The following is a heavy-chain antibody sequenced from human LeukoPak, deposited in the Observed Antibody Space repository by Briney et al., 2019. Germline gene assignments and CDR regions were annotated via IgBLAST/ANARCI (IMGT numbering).Heavy chain of an antibody. D-gene: IGHD3-16*02. CDR3: ARTNTGGGYHYYGMDV. CDR1: GYIFTNHW. Sequence: GESLKISCKTSGYIFTNHWIGWVRQMSGKGLEWMGIIYPGDSDTRYSPSFQGQVTISADRSTSTAYLQWSSLNASDTAMYYCARTNTGGGYHYYGMDVWGQGTTVIVS. V-gene: IGHV5-51*01. J-gene: IGHJ6*02. CDR2: IYPGDSDT.